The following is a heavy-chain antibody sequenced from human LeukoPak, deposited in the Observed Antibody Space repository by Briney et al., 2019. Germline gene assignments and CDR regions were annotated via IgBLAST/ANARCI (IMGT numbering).Heavy chain of an antibody. D-gene: IGHD3-9*01. J-gene: IGHJ6*04. CDR2: IYYSGST. V-gene: IGHV4-59*01. CDR3: ARDPGYDIKSWYYYGMDV. CDR1: GGSISSYY. Sequence: PSETLSLTCTVTGGSISSYYWSWIRQPPGKGLEWMGYIYYSGSTNHNPSLKSRVTISVDTSKNQFSMKLSSVTAADTAVYYCARDPGYDIKSWYYYGMDVWGKGTTVTVSS.